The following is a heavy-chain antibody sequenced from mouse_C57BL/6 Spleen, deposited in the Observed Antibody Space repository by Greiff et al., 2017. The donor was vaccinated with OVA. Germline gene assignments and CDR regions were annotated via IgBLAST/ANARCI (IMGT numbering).Heavy chain of an antibody. Sequence: QVQLQQSGAELVKPGASVKISCKASGYAFSSYWMNWVKQRPGKGLEWIGQIYPGDGDTNYNGKFKGKATLTADKSSSTAYMQLSSLTSEDSAVYFCARGIYYYGSSSPSFAYWGQGTLVTVSA. J-gene: IGHJ3*01. D-gene: IGHD1-1*01. CDR2: IYPGDGDT. V-gene: IGHV1-80*01. CDR1: GYAFSSYW. CDR3: ARGIYYYGSSSPSFAY.